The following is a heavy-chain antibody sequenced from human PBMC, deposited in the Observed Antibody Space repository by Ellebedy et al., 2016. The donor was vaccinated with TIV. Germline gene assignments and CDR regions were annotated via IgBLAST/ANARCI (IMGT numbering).Heavy chain of an antibody. J-gene: IGHJ4*02. Sequence: AASVKVSCKASGYTFTTYGISWVRQAPGQGLEWMGWISAYSGNTNYAQKFQGRVTMNTDTSTSTAYMELGSLRSDDTAVYYCARVRFYYETYYFEYWGQGTLVTVSS. CDR2: ISAYSGNT. CDR3: ARVRFYYETYYFEY. V-gene: IGHV1-18*04. D-gene: IGHD3-22*01. CDR1: GYTFTTYG.